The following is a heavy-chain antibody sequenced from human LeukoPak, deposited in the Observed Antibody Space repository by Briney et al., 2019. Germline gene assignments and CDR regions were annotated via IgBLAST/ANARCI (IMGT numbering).Heavy chain of an antibody. CDR2: IYTSGST. Sequence: SETLSLTCTVSGGSISSYYWSWIRQPAGKGLEWIGRIYTSGSTNYNPSLKSRVTISVDTSKNQFSLKLSSVTAADTAVYYCARDQAYRYDSSDNWFDAFDIWGQGTMVTVPS. J-gene: IGHJ3*02. CDR1: GGSISSYY. CDR3: ARDQAYRYDSSDNWFDAFDI. V-gene: IGHV4-4*07. D-gene: IGHD3-22*01.